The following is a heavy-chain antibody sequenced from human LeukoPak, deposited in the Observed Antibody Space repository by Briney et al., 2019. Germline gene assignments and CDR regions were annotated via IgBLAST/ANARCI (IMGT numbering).Heavy chain of an antibody. V-gene: IGHV5-51*01. J-gene: IGHJ4*02. D-gene: IGHD1-20*01. CDR1: GYSFISYW. CDR3: ARALPGINNWNEFDY. Sequence: GESLKISCKASGYSFISYWIGWVRQMPGKGLEWMGIIYPGDSETRYSPSFQGQISISVDKSISTAYLQWSSLKASDTAMYYCARALPGINNWNEFDYWGQGTQVTVSS. CDR2: IYPGDSET.